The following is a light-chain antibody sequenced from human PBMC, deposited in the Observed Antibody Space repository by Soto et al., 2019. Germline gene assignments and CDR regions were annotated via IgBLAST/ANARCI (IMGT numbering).Light chain of an antibody. CDR3: QSYGNGRSVSV. Sequence: QSVLTQPPSVSGAPGQRVTISCTGSSSNIGAGHVVHWYQQFPGRAPNLLIYGSSNRPSGVPDRFSGSKSGTSASLAVTGLQAGGEADYYCQSYGNGRSVSVFGGGTKVAVL. CDR2: GSS. V-gene: IGLV1-40*01. CDR1: SSNIGAGHV. J-gene: IGLJ2*01.